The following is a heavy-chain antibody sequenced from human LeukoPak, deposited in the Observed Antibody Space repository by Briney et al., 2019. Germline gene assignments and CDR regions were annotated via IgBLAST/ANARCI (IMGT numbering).Heavy chain of an antibody. CDR3: ARGLYYYGSSGYYYAHWFDP. CDR2: MNPNSGNT. V-gene: IGHV1-8*01. D-gene: IGHD3-22*01. Sequence: ASVKVSCKASGYTFTSYDINWVRQATGQGLEWMGWMNPNSGNTGYAQKFQGRVTMTRNTSISTAYMELSSLRSEDTAVYYCARGLYYYGSSGYYYAHWFDPWGQGTLVTVSS. CDR1: GYTFTSYD. J-gene: IGHJ5*02.